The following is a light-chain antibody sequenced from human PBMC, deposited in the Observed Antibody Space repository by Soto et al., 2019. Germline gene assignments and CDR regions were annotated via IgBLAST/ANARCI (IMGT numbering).Light chain of an antibody. CDR3: QLSYNTPRT. V-gene: IGKV1-39*01. CDR1: NTINNY. J-gene: IGKJ2*01. Sequence: DIQLTQSPSSLSASVGDRVTITCRASNTINNYLNWYQQKPGKAPKLLIYAVSALQGGVPPRFRGSGSGPDLTLTISSLHPEDFATYYGQLSYNTPRTLGQGTKLEIK. CDR2: AVS.